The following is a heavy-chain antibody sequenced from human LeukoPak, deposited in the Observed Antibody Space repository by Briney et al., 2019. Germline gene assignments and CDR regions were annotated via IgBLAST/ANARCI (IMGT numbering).Heavy chain of an antibody. V-gene: IGHV3-23*01. Sequence: GGTLRLSCAASGFTFSSYGMSWVRQAPGKGLEWVSAISGSGGSTYYADSVKGRFTISRDNSKNTLYLQMNSLRAEDTAVYYCAKVGLYSGSYQSVYYFDYWGQGTLVTVSS. CDR3: AKVGLYSGSYQSVYYFDY. J-gene: IGHJ4*02. D-gene: IGHD1-26*01. CDR1: GFTFSSYG. CDR2: ISGSGGST.